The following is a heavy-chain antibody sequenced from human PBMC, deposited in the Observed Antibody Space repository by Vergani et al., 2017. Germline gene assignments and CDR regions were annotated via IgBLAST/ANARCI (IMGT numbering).Heavy chain of an antibody. J-gene: IGHJ4*02. CDR1: NDSVSNTFY. CDR3: ASALDPMYYDILTGYYGGREFDY. D-gene: IGHD3-9*01. CDR2: ISTTSGTI. V-gene: IGHV3-11*04. Sequence: QVQLQESGPGLVKPSETLSLTCTVSNDSVSNTFYYWGWVRQAPGKGLEWVSYISTTSGTIYYADSVKGRFTISRDNVENSLFLQMNSLRAEDTAVYYCASALDPMYYDILTGYYGGREFDYWGQGTLVTVSS.